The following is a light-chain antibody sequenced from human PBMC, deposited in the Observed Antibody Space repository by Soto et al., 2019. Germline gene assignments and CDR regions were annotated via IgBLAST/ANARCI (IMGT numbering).Light chain of an antibody. CDR1: SSDVGAYDF. V-gene: IGLV2-14*03. Sequence: QSVLTQPASVSGSPGQSITISCTGTSSDVGAYDFVSWYQQHPDKAPKLLIYEVIIRPSGFFIRFSGSKLVNTATLTFFGLQAEDEADYYCSSYTSSSTRVFGTGTKVTVL. CDR2: EVI. CDR3: SSYTSSSTRV. J-gene: IGLJ1*01.